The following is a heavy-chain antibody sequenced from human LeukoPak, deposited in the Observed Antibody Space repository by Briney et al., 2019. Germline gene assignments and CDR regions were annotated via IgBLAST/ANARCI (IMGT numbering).Heavy chain of an antibody. D-gene: IGHD5-18*01. CDR1: GYTFSSYA. Sequence: SVKVSCKASGYTFSSYAISWVRQAPGQGLEWMGGIIPIFGTANYAQKFQGRVTITADESTSTAYMELSSLRSEDTAVYYCARLPSYGHRRGFDYWGQGTLVTVSS. CDR2: IIPIFGTA. J-gene: IGHJ4*02. V-gene: IGHV1-69*13. CDR3: ARLPSYGHRRGFDY.